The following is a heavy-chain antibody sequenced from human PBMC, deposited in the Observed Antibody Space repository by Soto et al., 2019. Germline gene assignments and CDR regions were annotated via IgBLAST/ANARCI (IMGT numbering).Heavy chain of an antibody. CDR2: IYISGNI. V-gene: IGHV4-4*07. J-gene: IGHJ3*02. Sequence: QVQVQESGPGLVKPSETLSLTCTVSGVSISSYYWSWIRQPAGKGLEWIGRIYISGNINSNPSLKSRVTMSVDTSKNQFSLKLSSVTAADTAVYYCASEHSGGDALDIWGQGTMVTVSS. CDR1: GVSISSYY. CDR3: ASEHSGGDALDI. D-gene: IGHD5-12*01.